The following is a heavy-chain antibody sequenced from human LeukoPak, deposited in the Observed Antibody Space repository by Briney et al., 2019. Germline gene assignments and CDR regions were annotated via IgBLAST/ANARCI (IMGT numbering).Heavy chain of an antibody. D-gene: IGHD2-15*01. CDR3: AKQLGYCSDGSCYFPY. CDR2: ISNNGGYT. J-gene: IGHJ4*02. Sequence: GGSLTLSCAASGFTFSSSAMSWVRQAPGKGLEWVSAISNNGGYTYYADFVQGRFTISRDNSKSTLCLQMNSLRAEDTAVYYCAKQLGYCSDGSCYFPYWGQGTLVTVSS. V-gene: IGHV3-23*01. CDR1: GFTFSSSA.